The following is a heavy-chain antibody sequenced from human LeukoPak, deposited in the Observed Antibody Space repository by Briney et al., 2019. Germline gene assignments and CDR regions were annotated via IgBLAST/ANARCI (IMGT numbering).Heavy chain of an antibody. CDR1: GFTFDYYW. Sequence: GGSLRLSCAASGFTFDYYWMHCVRQAPGKGLMWVSRINTDGSNTHYADSVKGRFTISRDNAKNTLYLKMNSPRAEDTDVYYCAKDRTAYYGSKNYWGQGTLVTVSS. J-gene: IGHJ4*02. V-gene: IGHV3-74*01. CDR2: INTDGSNT. CDR3: AKDRTAYYGSKNY. D-gene: IGHD3-10*01.